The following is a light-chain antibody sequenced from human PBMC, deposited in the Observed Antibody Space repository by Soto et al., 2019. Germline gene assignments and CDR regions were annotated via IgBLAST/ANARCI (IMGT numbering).Light chain of an antibody. Sequence: IVMTQSPATLSLSPLEIVTLSCMASQSAISNLAWYQQKPGQTPRLLIYDASTRATDIPARFSGSGSGTDFTLTISRLEPEDFAVYYCQHRETFGQGTKVDIK. J-gene: IGKJ1*01. V-gene: IGKV3-15*01. CDR3: QHRET. CDR1: QSAISN. CDR2: DAS.